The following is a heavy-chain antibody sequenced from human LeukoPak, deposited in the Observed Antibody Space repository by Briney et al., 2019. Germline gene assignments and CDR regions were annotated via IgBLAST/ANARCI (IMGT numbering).Heavy chain of an antibody. CDR3: ARQKWEQQGRDYYFYGLDV. J-gene: IGHJ6*02. Sequence: SETLSLTCAVSAGSISSSNWWSWVRQSPVKGLEWIGEIYLYGTTNYNPSLKSRVTMSVDRSKNHFSLKLSSVTAADTAVYYCARQKWEQQGRDYYFYGLDVWGPGTTVTVSS. CDR2: IYLYGTT. V-gene: IGHV4-4*02. D-gene: IGHD1-26*01. CDR1: AGSISSSNW.